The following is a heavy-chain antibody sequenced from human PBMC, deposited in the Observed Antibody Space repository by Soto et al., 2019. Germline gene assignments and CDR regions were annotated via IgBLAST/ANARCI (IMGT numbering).Heavy chain of an antibody. D-gene: IGHD2-21*01. J-gene: IGHJ6*03. CDR1: GGSLSDYF. V-gene: IGHV4-34*01. CDR3: ARGGISHWAYFYYMDV. Sequence: SETLSLTXVVSGGSLSDYFWSWIRQPPGMALEWIGEINHLGSINYNPSLKSRVTMSVDTSKNQFSLTLNSVTAADTATYYCARGGISHWAYFYYMDVWDRGTTVTVSS. CDR2: INHLGSI.